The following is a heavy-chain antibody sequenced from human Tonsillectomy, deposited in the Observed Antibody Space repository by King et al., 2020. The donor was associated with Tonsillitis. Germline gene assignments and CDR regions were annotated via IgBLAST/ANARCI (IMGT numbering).Heavy chain of an antibody. D-gene: IGHD1-14*01. Sequence: VQLVESGGGVVQPGRSLRLSCETSGFTFYSYGMHWVRQAPGKGLEWVATISYDGTNKHHSDSVEGRFTISRDNSKNTMYLQMNSLRAEDTAVYYCARERLYNVEWGIDHWGQGTLVTVSS. J-gene: IGHJ4*02. CDR2: ISYDGTNK. CDR3: ARERLYNVEWGIDH. V-gene: IGHV3-33*05. CDR1: GFTFYSYG.